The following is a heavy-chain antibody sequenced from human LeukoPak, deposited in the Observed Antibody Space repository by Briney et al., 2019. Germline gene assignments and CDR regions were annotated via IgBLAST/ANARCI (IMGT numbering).Heavy chain of an antibody. CDR3: VRGSSGTAVRGISWAWFDP. J-gene: IGHJ5*02. CDR2: INQDGSQK. V-gene: IGHV3-7*05. CDR1: GFMFNTYW. Sequence: GGSLSLSCAASGFMFNTYWMTWVRQAPGRGLEWVANINQDGSQKYSVDSVKGRFTISRDNAKSSLYLQMNSLRAEDTAVYYCVRGSSGTAVRGISWAWFDPWGQGTLVTVSS. D-gene: IGHD3-10*01.